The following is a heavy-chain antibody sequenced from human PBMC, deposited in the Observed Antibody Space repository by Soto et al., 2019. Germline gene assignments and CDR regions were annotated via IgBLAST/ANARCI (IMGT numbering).Heavy chain of an antibody. CDR3: ARHLIGYCSTTTCFGPIDY. CDR1: GGSLSTYY. D-gene: IGHD2-2*01. CDR2: IYDSGST. J-gene: IGHJ4*02. V-gene: IGHV4-59*08. Sequence: SETLSLTCTVSGGSLSTYYWSWIRQPPRKGLEWIGYIYDSGSTIYNPALKSRVTMSVDTSKNQFSPKLSSVTAADTAVYYCARHLIGYCSTTTCFGPIDYWGQGALVTVSS.